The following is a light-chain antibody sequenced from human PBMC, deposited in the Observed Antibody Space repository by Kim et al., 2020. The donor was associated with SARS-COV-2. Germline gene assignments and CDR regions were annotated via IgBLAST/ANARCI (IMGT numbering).Light chain of an antibody. CDR3: NSRDSNDNVV. Sequence: ALGQTVRITCQGHSLRSYYATWYQQKPVQAPILVIYGKNNRPSGIPDRFSGSSSGNTASLTITGTQAGDEADYYCNSRDSNDNVVFGGGTQLTVL. CDR2: GKN. CDR1: SLRSYY. J-gene: IGLJ2*01. V-gene: IGLV3-19*01.